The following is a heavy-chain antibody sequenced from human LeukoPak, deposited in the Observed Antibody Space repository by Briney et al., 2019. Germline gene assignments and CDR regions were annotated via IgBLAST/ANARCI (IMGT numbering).Heavy chain of an antibody. CDR1: GGSFSGYY. Sequence: SETLSLTCAVYGGSFSGYYWSWVRQPPGKGLEWIGEINHSGSTNYNPSLKSRVTISVDTSKNQFSLKLSSVTAADTAVYYCARGPDIVVVPAAINYGMDVWGQGTTVTVSS. J-gene: IGHJ6*02. D-gene: IGHD2-2*01. CDR3: ARGPDIVVVPAAINYGMDV. V-gene: IGHV4-34*01. CDR2: INHSGST.